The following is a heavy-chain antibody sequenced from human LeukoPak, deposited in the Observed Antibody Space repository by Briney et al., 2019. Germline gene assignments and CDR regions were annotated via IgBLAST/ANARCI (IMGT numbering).Heavy chain of an antibody. J-gene: IGHJ4*02. CDR3: AKRADVREPNPVLPFDY. V-gene: IGHV3-23*01. D-gene: IGHD1-26*01. Sequence: GGSLRLSCEASGFTFNIYAMSWVRQAPGKGLDWFSTISGDGFSTYYADSLNGRFTISRDNSRTTLYLQMNSLRVEDTAVYYCAKRADVREPNPVLPFDYWGQGTLVTVSS. CDR2: ISGDGFST. CDR1: GFTFNIYA.